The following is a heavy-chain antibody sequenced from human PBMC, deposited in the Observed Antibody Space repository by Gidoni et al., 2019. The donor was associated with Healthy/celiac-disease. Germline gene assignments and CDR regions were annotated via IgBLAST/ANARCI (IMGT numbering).Heavy chain of an antibody. CDR2: IWYDGSNK. V-gene: IGHV3-33*01. J-gene: IGHJ6*03. CDR1: GFTFSSYG. Sequence: VQLVESGGGVVQPGRSLRLSCAASGFTFSSYGLHWVRQAPGKGLEWVAVIWYDGSNKYYADSVKGRFTISRDNSKNTLYLQMNSLRAEDTAVYYCARADSRARPHYYYYYMDVWGKGTTVTVSS. CDR3: ARADSRARPHYYYYYMDV. D-gene: IGHD6-6*01.